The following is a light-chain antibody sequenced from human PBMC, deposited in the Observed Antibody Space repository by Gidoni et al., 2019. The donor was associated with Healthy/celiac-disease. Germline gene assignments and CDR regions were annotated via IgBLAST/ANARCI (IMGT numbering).Light chain of an antibody. V-gene: IGKV1-5*03. CDR1: QSISSR. CDR3: QQYNSYS. J-gene: IGKJ4*01. Sequence: DLQMTQSPSTLSASVGDRVTITCRASQSISSRLAWYQQKPGKDPKLLIYKASSLESGVPSRFSGSGSGTEFTLTISSLQPDDFATYYCQQYNSYSFGGGTKVEIK. CDR2: KAS.